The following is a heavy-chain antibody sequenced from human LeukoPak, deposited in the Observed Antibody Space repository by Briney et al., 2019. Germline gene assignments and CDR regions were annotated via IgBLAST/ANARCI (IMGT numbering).Heavy chain of an antibody. CDR2: ISGSGGST. CDR3: AKSPNKSPGPLIDY. D-gene: IGHD1/OR15-1a*01. CDR1: GFTFSSYA. Sequence: GGSLRLSCAASGFTFSSYAMSWVRQAPGKGLEWVSAISGSGGSTYYADSVKGRFTISRDNSKNTLYLQMNSLRAEDTAVYYCAKSPNKSPGPLIDYWGQGTLVTVSS. J-gene: IGHJ4*02. V-gene: IGHV3-23*01.